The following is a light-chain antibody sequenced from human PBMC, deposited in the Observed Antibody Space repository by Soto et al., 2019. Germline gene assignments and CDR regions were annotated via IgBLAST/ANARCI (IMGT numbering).Light chain of an antibody. CDR1: SSDVGGYDC. CDR3: SSYTGTTSSYV. J-gene: IGLJ1*01. CDR2: EVT. Sequence: QSALTQPASVSGSPGQSITVSCTGTSSDVGGYDCVSWYQQHPDKAPKLIIYEVTNRPSAVSSRFSGSKSGNTASLTISGLQPEDEADYFCSSYTGTTSSYVFGTGTKVTVL. V-gene: IGLV2-14*01.